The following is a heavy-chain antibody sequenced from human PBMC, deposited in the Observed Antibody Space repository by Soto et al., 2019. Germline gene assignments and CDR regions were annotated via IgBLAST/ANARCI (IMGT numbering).Heavy chain of an antibody. CDR3: VKGGWLDF. V-gene: IGHV3-23*01. Sequence: EVQLLESGGGFVQPGGSLRLSCAASGFSFSTFEMSWVRQAPGRGLEWVSFISDDGSRTYYADAVKGRFTISRDNSKHTLYLQMNSLTAEDTAVYACVKGGWLDFWGQGTLVTVSS. D-gene: IGHD3-16*01. CDR2: ISDDGSRT. J-gene: IGHJ5*01. CDR1: GFSFSTFE.